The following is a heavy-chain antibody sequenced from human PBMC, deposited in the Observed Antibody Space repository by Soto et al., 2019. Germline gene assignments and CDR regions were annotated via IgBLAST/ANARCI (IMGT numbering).Heavy chain of an antibody. V-gene: IGHV4-34*01. D-gene: IGHD3-9*01. J-gene: IGHJ2*01. CDR3: ARESHDILTGPPWVWYFDL. CDR1: GGYFSGYY. Sequence: QVQLQQWGAGPLRPLETLSLTCGVAGGYFSGYYWAWIRQSPGKGLEWIGEINDRGSTNYNPSLKSRVSISVDTSKNHYSLNLRSVTAADTAVYYCARESHDILTGPPWVWYFDLWGRGTLVTVSS. CDR2: INDRGST.